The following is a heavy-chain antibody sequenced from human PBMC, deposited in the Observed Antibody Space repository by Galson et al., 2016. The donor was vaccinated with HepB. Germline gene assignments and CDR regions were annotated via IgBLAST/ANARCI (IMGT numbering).Heavy chain of an antibody. J-gene: IGHJ4*02. D-gene: IGHD6-13*01. CDR3: ARCQFGSTWTPHFDS. Sequence: ETLSLTCSVXGXTVXXXSYXXAWIXQSPGKGLDWITNIYYSGTIYYNPSLKSRVTVSVDKSRNQVALDLNSVTAADTAVYCCARCQFGSTWTPHFDSWGPGILVTISS. CDR2: IYYSGTI. CDR1: GXTVXXXSYX. V-gene: IGHV4-39*01.